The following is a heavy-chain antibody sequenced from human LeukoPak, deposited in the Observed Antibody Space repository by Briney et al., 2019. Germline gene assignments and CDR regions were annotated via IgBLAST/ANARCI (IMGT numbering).Heavy chain of an antibody. CDR1: GFTFNAYA. Sequence: GGSLRLSCAASGFTFNAYAIHWVRQAPGKGLEWVAFIRKDGNNENFADSVKGRFTISRDNSKNTLYLQMNSLQTEDTAVYYCAKDRGDYPPYFDYWGQGTLVTVSS. CDR3: AKDRGDYPPYFDY. D-gene: IGHD2-21*02. CDR2: IRKDGNNE. V-gene: IGHV3-30*02. J-gene: IGHJ4*02.